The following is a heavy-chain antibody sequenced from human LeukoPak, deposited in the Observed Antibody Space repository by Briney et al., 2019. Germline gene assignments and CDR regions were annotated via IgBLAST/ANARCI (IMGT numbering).Heavy chain of an antibody. J-gene: IGHJ4*02. CDR1: GGSISSSSYY. V-gene: IGHV4-39*01. CDR2: IYYSGST. D-gene: IGHD6-19*01. CDR3: ARQKTDMYSSGWDFDY. Sequence: PSETLSLTCTVSGGSISSSSYYWGWIRQPPWKGLEWIGSIYYSGSTYYNPSLKSRVTISVDTSKNQFSLKLSSVTAADTAVYYCARQKTDMYSSGWDFDYWGQGTLVTVSS.